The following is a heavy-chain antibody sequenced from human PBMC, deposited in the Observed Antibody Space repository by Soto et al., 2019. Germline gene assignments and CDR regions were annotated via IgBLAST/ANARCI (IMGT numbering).Heavy chain of an antibody. CDR3: ARRGNNQGDYYFDY. CDR1: SGSISSSNW. CDR2: IYHSGST. J-gene: IGHJ4*02. V-gene: IGHV4-4*02. Sequence: SETLSLTCAVSSGSISSSNWWSWVRQPPGKGLEWIGEIYHSGSTNYNPSLKSRVTISVDTSKNQFSLKLSSVTAADTAVYYCARRGNNQGDYYFDYWGQGTLVTVSS. D-gene: IGHD3-16*01.